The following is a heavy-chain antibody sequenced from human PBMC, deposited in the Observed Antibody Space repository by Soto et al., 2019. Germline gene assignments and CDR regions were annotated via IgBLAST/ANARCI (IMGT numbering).Heavy chain of an antibody. CDR1: GGSISSYY. Sequence: SETLSLTCTVSGGSISSYYWNWIRQPPGKGLEWIGYIYYRGNTNYNPSLKSRVTISVDTSKNQFSLKLSSVTAADTAVYYCARQPGYYDILTGYSTYHFDYWGQGTPVTVS. CDR3: ARQPGYYDILTGYSTYHFDY. J-gene: IGHJ4*02. V-gene: IGHV4-59*08. CDR2: IYYRGNT. D-gene: IGHD3-9*01.